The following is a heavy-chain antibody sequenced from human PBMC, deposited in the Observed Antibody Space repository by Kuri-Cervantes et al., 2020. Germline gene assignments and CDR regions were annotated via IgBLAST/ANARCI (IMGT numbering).Heavy chain of an antibody. CDR1: GYTFTGYY. CDR3: ARLSGSDAFDI. CDR2: ISAYNGNT. D-gene: IGHD1-26*01. V-gene: IGHV1-18*04. J-gene: IGHJ3*02. Sequence: ASVKVSCKASGYTFTGYYMHWVRQAPGQGLEWMGWISAYNGNTNYAQKLQGRVTMTTDTSTSTAYMELRSLRSDDTAVYYCARLSGSDAFDIWGQGTMVTVSS.